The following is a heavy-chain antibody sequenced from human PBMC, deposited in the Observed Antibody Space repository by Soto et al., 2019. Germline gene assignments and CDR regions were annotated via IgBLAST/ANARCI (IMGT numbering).Heavy chain of an antibody. CDR2: INPTDAYT. J-gene: IGHJ4*02. CDR3: ARDHVDTPMTNFDY. V-gene: IGHV1-46*01. Sequence: QVQLVQSGAEVKKPGASVKVSCRTSGYTFISYYIHWVRQAPGQWLEWMGLINPTDAYTDYAQKFRGRITLTRDTSTSIVYMELSSLRSEDTAIYYCARDHVDTPMTNFDYWGQGTLVTVSS. D-gene: IGHD5-18*01. CDR1: GYTFISYY.